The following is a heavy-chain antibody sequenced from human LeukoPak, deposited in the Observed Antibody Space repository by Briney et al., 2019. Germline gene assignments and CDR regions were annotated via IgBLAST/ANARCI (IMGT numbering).Heavy chain of an antibody. CDR2: IKQDGSEK. CDR1: GFTFSSYW. J-gene: IGHJ4*02. D-gene: IGHD1-26*01. Sequence: GGSLRLSCAASGFTFSSYWMSWVRQAPGKGLEWVANIKQDGSEKHFVDSVKGRFTISRDNAKNSLYLQMNSLRAEDTALYYCARDSRIVGATGGGDFWGQGTLVTVSS. V-gene: IGHV3-7*01. CDR3: ARDSRIVGATGGGDF.